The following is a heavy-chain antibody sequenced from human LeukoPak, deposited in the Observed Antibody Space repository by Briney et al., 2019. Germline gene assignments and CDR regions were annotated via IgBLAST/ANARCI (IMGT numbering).Heavy chain of an antibody. CDR2: ISGSGGGT. CDR1: GFTFSSYA. D-gene: IGHD3-9*01. J-gene: IGHJ4*02. Sequence: GGPLRLSCAASGFTFSSYAMSWVRQAPGKGLEWVSSISGSGGGTYYADSVKGRFTISRDNSKNTLYLQMNSLRAEDTAVYYCAKGFNLLTGFDYWGQGNLVTVSS. CDR3: AKGFNLLTGFDY. V-gene: IGHV3-23*01.